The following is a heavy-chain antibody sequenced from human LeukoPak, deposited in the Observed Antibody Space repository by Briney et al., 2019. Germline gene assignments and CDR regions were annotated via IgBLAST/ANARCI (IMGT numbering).Heavy chain of an antibody. V-gene: IGHV1-69*01. Sequence: VKVSCKASGGTFSSYAISWVRQAPGQELEWMGGIIPIFGTANYAQKFQGRVTITADESTSTAYMELSSLRSEDTAVYYCARDRDPSQWLVYDYWGQGTLVTVSS. CDR3: ARDRDPSQWLVYDY. D-gene: IGHD6-19*01. CDR1: GGTFSSYA. J-gene: IGHJ4*02. CDR2: IIPIFGTA.